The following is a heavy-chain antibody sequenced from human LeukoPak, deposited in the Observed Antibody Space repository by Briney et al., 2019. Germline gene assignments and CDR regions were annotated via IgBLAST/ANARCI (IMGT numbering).Heavy chain of an antibody. Sequence: PGGSLRLSCAASGFTFRDYGMHWVRQAPGKGLEWVTFIRNDGSNKYYTDSVKGRFTISRDNSKNTLYLQMNSLRAEDTAVYYCAKDGLWFGEFWLDSWGQGTLVTVSS. D-gene: IGHD3-10*01. V-gene: IGHV3-30*02. CDR2: IRNDGSNK. CDR3: AKDGLWFGEFWLDS. CDR1: GFTFRDYG. J-gene: IGHJ4*02.